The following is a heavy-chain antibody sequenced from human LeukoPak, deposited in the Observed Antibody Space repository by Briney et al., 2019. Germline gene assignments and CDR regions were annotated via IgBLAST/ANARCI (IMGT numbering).Heavy chain of an antibody. CDR2: IYYSGST. J-gene: IGHJ4*02. CDR1: AGSISSSSYS. V-gene: IGHV4-39*07. CDR3: ARRVVITFGGAAGFDY. D-gene: IGHD3-16*01. Sequence: SETLSLTCTVSAGSISSSSYSWGWIRQPPGKGLEWIESIYYSGSTYYNPSLKSRVTISVDTSKNPFSLKLSSVTAADTAVYYCARRVVITFGGAAGFDYWGQGTLVTVSS.